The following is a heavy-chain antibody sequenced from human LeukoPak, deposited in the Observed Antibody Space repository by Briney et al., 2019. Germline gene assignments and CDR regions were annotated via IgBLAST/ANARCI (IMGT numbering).Heavy chain of an antibody. CDR2: ISGSGDTT. Sequence: GGSLRLSCAASGLTFSSYAMSWVRQAPGKGLEWVSGISGSGDTTYYAASVKGRFTVSRDTSKNTLFLQMNSLRVEDTAVYYCAKDPLNTVMVSPTFDCWGQGTLVTVSS. V-gene: IGHV3-23*01. J-gene: IGHJ4*02. D-gene: IGHD5-18*01. CDR3: AKDPLNTVMVSPTFDC. CDR1: GLTFSSYA.